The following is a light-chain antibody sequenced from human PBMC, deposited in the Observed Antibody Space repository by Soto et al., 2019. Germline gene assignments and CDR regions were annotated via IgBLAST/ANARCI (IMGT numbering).Light chain of an antibody. CDR2: NND. CDR1: SSNMGADFG. Sequence: QSVLTQPPSVSRAPGLRVTVSSTGNSSNMGADFGVHWYRQVPGTAPKLLIFNNDNRPSGIPDRFSGSRSGSSASLAITGLQAEDEATYYCQSYDSSLSGYVFGSGTKVTVL. V-gene: IGLV1-40*01. CDR3: QSYDSSLSGYV. J-gene: IGLJ1*01.